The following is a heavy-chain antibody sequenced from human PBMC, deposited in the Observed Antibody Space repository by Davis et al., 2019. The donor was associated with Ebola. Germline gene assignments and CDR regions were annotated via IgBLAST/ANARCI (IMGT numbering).Heavy chain of an antibody. V-gene: IGHV3-23*01. Sequence: GGSLRLSCTDSVITFSSYAMTWVRQAPGKGLEWVSAISGSGGSTYYADSVKGRFTISRDNAKNSLYLQMNSLRAEDTAVYYCASNAYYGSGFFDPWGQGTLVTVSS. CDR3: ASNAYYGSGFFDP. CDR1: VITFSSYA. J-gene: IGHJ5*02. CDR2: ISGSGGST. D-gene: IGHD3-10*01.